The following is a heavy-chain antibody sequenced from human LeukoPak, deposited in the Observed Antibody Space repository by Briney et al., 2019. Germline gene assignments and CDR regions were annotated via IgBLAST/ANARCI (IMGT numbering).Heavy chain of an antibody. CDR1: GGSVSSSTYS. Sequence: SETLSLTCNLSGGSVSSSTYSWVWIRQPPGKGLEWIGSIYKSEITYYNPSLKSRVTISVDTSKNHFSLKLRPVTAAATACYYRGAGSTMFGVVIMGSGFDAWGQGTLVTVSS. V-gene: IGHV4-39*02. D-gene: IGHD3-3*01. CDR2: IYKSEIT. J-gene: IGHJ5*02. CDR3: GAGSTMFGVVIMGSGFDA.